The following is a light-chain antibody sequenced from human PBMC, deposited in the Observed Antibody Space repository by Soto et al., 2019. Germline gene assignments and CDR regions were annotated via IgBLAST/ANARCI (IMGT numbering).Light chain of an antibody. CDR2: AAS. Sequence: DIQMTQSPSSLSASVGDRVTITCRASQGISNYIAWYQQKPGKAPKLLIYAASTLQSGVPSRFSGSGSGTDFTLTINILQPEDVATYSCQKYSSVPLFGPGTKVDIK. CDR1: QGISNY. J-gene: IGKJ3*01. V-gene: IGKV1-27*01. CDR3: QKYSSVPL.